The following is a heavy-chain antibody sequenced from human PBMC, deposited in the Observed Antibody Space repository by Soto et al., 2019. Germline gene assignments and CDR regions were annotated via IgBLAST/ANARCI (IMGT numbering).Heavy chain of an antibody. V-gene: IGHV1-18*01. D-gene: IGHD6-13*01. CDR2: ISAYNGNT. Sequence: GAAGKVSCKASCYTFTTSGISWGRQAPGQGLEWMGWISAYNGNTNYAQKLQGRVTMTTDTSTSTAYMELRSLRSDDTAVYYCARDWAAAGLFDYWGQGTLVTVSS. CDR3: ARDWAAAGLFDY. CDR1: CYTFTTSG. J-gene: IGHJ4*02.